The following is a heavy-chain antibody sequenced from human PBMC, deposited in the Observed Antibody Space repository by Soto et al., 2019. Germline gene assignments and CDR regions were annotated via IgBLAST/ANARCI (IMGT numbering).Heavy chain of an antibody. CDR2: ISIDGTGK. J-gene: IGHJ4*02. V-gene: IGHV3-30-3*01. D-gene: IGHD3-16*01. CDR1: GFTFNRYV. CDR3: ASVTFGGVVLAH. Sequence: GGSLRLSCAASGFTFNRYVMHWVRQAPGKGLEWVAAISIDGTGKWYAASVKGRFTLSRDNSINTLYLQMNDLRPEDTAFYSCASVTFGGVVLAHWGQGTLVTVSS.